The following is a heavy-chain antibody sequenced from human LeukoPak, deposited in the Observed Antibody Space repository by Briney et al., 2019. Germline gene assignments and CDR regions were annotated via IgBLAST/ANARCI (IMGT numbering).Heavy chain of an antibody. J-gene: IGHJ4*02. CDR1: GYSFTSYW. CDR2: IYPGDSDT. Sequence: GESLKISCKGSGYSFTSYWIGWVRQMPGKGLEWMGIIYPGDSDTRYSPSFQGQVTISADKSISTAYLQWSSLKATDTAMYYCARINAGYDIYDAFDIWGQGTLVTVSS. V-gene: IGHV5-51*01. CDR3: ARINAGYDIYDAFDI. D-gene: IGHD3-9*01.